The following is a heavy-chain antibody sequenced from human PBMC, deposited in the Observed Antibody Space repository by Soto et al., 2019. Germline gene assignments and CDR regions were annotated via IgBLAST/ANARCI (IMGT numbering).Heavy chain of an antibody. CDR2: IFYSGNT. V-gene: IGHV4-59*01. D-gene: IGHD4-17*01. CDR3: GRDSGYGDPFDY. J-gene: IGHJ4*02. CDR1: GGYITNYY. Sequence: PSETLSLTCTVSGGYITNYYWSWIRQPPGKGLEWIGYIFYSGNTNYNPSLRSRVTISVDASKNQFSLRLSSVTAADTAVYYCGRDSGYGDPFDYWGQGALVTVS.